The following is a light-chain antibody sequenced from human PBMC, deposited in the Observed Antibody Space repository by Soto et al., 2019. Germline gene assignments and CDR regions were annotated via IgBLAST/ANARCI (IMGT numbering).Light chain of an antibody. CDR3: QQRRSWPRA. V-gene: IGKV3D-20*02. CDR1: QSVSSSY. Sequence: IVLTQSPGTLSLSPGERATLSCRASQSVSSSYLAWYQQKPGQAPRLLIHDASNRATGIPARFSGSGSGTDFTLTISSLEPEDFAVYYCQQRRSWPRAFGQGTKVDIK. CDR2: DAS. J-gene: IGKJ1*01.